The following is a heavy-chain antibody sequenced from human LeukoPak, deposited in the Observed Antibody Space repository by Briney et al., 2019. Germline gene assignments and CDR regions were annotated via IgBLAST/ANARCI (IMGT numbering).Heavy chain of an antibody. V-gene: IGHV3-23*01. D-gene: IGHD5-18*01. Sequence: GGSLRLSCAASGFTFSNYAVDWLRQAPGKGLERVSTISGNGGSTYYADSVKGRFTISRDNSKNTLYLQMNSLRAEDTALYYCAKNTGQTSEYSYGYDYWGQGTLVTVSS. CDR2: ISGNGGST. J-gene: IGHJ4*02. CDR1: GFTFSNYA. CDR3: AKNTGQTSEYSYGYDY.